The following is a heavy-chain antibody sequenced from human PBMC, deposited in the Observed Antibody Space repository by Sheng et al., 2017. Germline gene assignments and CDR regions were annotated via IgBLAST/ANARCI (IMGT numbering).Heavy chain of an antibody. J-gene: IGHJ4*02. Sequence: EVQLVESGGGLIQPGGSLRLSCAASGFTVSSNYMSWVRQAPGKGLEWVSVIYSGGSTYYADSVKGRFTISRDNSKNTLYLQMNSLRAEDTAVYYCAREAPYYCSGGSCYSWGQGTLVTVSS. CDR3: AREAPYYCSGGSCYS. D-gene: IGHD2-15*01. CDR1: GFTVSSNY. V-gene: IGHV3-53*01. CDR2: IYSGGST.